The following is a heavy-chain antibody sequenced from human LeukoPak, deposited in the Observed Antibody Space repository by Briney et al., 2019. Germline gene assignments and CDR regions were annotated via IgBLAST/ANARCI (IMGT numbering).Heavy chain of an antibody. V-gene: IGHV3-30*02. CDR2: IRYDGSDK. CDR1: GFTFRSYG. CDR3: ALSLLTPSALDY. J-gene: IGHJ4*02. D-gene: IGHD3-9*01. Sequence: PGGSLRLSCAASGFTFRSYGMYWVRQAPGKGLEWVAFIRYDGSDKYYADSVKGRFNISRDNSKNTLYLQMNSLRAEDTAVYYCALSLLTPSALDYWGQGTLLAISS.